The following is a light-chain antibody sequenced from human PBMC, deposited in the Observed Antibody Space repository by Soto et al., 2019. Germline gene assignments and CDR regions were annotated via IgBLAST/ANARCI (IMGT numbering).Light chain of an antibody. CDR1: SSDVGSYNL. CDR2: EGS. J-gene: IGLJ2*01. V-gene: IGLV2-23*01. CDR3: SPYAVSSADVV. Sequence: QSALTQPASVSGSPGQSITISCTGTSSDVGSYNLVSWYQQHPGKAPKLMIYEGSKRPSGVSNRFSGSKSGNTASLTISGLKDEDEADYYGSPYAVSSADVVFGGGTKPTAL.